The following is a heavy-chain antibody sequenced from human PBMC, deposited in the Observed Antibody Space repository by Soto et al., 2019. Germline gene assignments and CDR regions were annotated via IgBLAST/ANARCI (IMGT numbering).Heavy chain of an antibody. D-gene: IGHD3-10*01. CDR3: ARDTNYYASGSGVDF. CDR1: GFTFSSYS. Sequence: GGSLRLSCVASGFTFSSYSMSWVRQAPGEGLQWVSSITSYNTYINYGDSVKGRFAISRDNAKNSLYLQMNSLRAEDTAVYFCARDTNYYASGSGVDFWGPGTLVTVSS. V-gene: IGHV3-21*01. CDR2: ITSYNTYI. J-gene: IGHJ4*02.